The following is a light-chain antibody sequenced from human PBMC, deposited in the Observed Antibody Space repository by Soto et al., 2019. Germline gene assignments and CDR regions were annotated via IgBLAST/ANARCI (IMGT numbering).Light chain of an antibody. Sequence: EIVLTQSPSTLSFSPWERSTLSFMASQTVSSYLLWYQQKPGQAPRLLIYGASSRATGIPDRFSGSGSGTDFTLTISSLEPDDFAVYYCQQRADWPITFGQGTRLEI. CDR3: QQRADWPIT. J-gene: IGKJ5*01. CDR2: GAS. CDR1: QTVSSY. V-gene: IGKV3-11*01.